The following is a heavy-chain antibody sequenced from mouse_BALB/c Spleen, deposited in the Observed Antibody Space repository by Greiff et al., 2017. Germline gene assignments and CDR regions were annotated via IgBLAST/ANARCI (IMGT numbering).Heavy chain of an antibody. Sequence: VQLQQPGAELVKPGASVKLSCKASGYTFTSYWMHWVKQRPGQGLEWIGEINPSNGRTNYNEKFKSKATLTVDKSSSTAYMQLSSLTSEDSAVYYCARVTPYYAMDYWGQGTSVTVSS. J-gene: IGHJ4*01. CDR3: ARVTPYYAMDY. V-gene: IGHV1S81*02. CDR1: GYTFTSYW. D-gene: IGHD2-12*01. CDR2: INPSNGRT.